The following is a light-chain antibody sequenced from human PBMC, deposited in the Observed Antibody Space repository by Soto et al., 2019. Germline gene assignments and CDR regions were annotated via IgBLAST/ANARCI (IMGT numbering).Light chain of an antibody. CDR2: VNSDGSH. J-gene: IGLJ3*02. V-gene: IGLV4-69*01. Sequence: QAVVTQSPSASASLGASVKLTCTLSSEHSSFAIAWHQQQPAKGPRYLMKVNSDGSHTKGDGIPDRFSGSSSGTERYLIISNLQSEDEADYYCQTWATGIRVFGGGTKLTVL. CDR1: SEHSSFA. CDR3: QTWATGIRV.